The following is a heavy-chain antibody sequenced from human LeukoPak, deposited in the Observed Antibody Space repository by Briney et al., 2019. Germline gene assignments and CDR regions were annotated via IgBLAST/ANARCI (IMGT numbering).Heavy chain of an antibody. J-gene: IGHJ4*02. D-gene: IGHD1-26*01. CDR3: TRGTVRYSLDF. CDR2: INPNNGGT. Sequence: ASVKVSCKASQYIFTDYYIHWVRQAPGQGLEWMGWINPNNGGTNYAQKFQDRVTMTRDTSITTAYMEVSSLRSDDTAVYYCTRGTVRYSLDFWGQGTLVTVSS. V-gene: IGHV1-2*02. CDR1: QYIFTDYY.